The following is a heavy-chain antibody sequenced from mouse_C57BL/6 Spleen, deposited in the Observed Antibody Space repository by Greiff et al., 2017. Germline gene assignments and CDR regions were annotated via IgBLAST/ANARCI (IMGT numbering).Heavy chain of an antibody. CDR2: IYPRSGNT. CDR3: ARWYYGISAYWYFDV. V-gene: IGHV1-81*01. J-gene: IGHJ1*03. D-gene: IGHD1-1*01. CDR1: GYTFTSYG. Sequence: QVQLQQSGAELARPGASVKLSCKASGYTFTSYGISWVKQRTGQGLEWIGEIYPRSGNTYYNEKFKGKATLTADKSSSTAYMELRSLTSEDSAVYFCARWYYGISAYWYFDVWGTGTTVTVSS.